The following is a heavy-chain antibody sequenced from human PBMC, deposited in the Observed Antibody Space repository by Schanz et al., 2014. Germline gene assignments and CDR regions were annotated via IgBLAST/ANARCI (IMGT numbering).Heavy chain of an antibody. CDR3: AKHVRSLTGNDY. CDR1: GFTFSRYA. V-gene: IGHV3-64*01. J-gene: IGHJ4*02. CDR2: ISSNGGST. Sequence: EVQLVESGGALVQPGGSLRLSCAASGFTFSRYAMHWVRQAPGKGLEDVSVISSNGGSTYFGNSVRGRFTISRDNSKNTLYLQMNSLRAEDTAVYYCAKHVRSLTGNDYWGQGTLVTVSS. D-gene: IGHD3-9*01.